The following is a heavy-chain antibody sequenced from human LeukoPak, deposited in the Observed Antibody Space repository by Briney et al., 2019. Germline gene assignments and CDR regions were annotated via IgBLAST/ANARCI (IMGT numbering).Heavy chain of an antibody. CDR2: INPNSGGT. D-gene: IGHD5-24*01. CDR3: ARDKGRATFDY. Sequence: GASVKVSCKASGYTFTGYYMHWVRQAPGQGLEWMGWINPNSGGTNYAQKFQGWVTMTRDTSISTAYMELSRLRSDDTAVYYCARDKGRATFDYGGQEPLVTVSS. CDR1: GYTFTGYY. J-gene: IGHJ4*02. V-gene: IGHV1-2*04.